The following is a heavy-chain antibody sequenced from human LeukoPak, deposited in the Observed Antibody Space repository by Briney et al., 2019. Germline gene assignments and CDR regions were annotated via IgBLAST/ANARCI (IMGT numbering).Heavy chain of an antibody. CDR2: IIPILGIA. Sequence: SVKVSCKASGGTFSSYAISCVRQAPGQGLEWMVRIIPILGIANYAQKFQGRVTITADKSTSTAYMELSSLRSEDTAVYYCARGSGYYDILTGYANWFDPWGQGTLVTVSS. J-gene: IGHJ5*02. CDR1: GGTFSSYA. V-gene: IGHV1-69*04. D-gene: IGHD3-9*01. CDR3: ARGSGYYDILTGYANWFDP.